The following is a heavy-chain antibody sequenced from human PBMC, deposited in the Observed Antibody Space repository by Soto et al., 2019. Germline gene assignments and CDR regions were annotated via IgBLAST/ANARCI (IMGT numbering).Heavy chain of an antibody. CDR1: GFTFSSYG. Sequence: GGSLRLSCAASGFTFSSYGMHWVRQAPGKGLEWVAVISYDGSNKYYADSVKGRFTISRDNSKNTLYLQMNSLRAEDTAVYYCAKDRARYSSSWLIDYWGQVTLVTVSP. J-gene: IGHJ4*02. V-gene: IGHV3-30*18. CDR3: AKDRARYSSSWLIDY. CDR2: ISYDGSNK. D-gene: IGHD6-13*01.